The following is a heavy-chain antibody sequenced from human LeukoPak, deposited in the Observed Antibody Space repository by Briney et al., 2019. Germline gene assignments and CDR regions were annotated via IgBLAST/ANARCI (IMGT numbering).Heavy chain of an antibody. D-gene: IGHD3-22*01. Sequence: ASVKVSCKAFGYTFSSHAMNWVRQAPGQGLEWLGITNPSGGSTAYAQKFQGRLTMTRDTSTSIVYMELTSLRSEDTAVYYCARVGDDRSGYYYFDYWGQGTLVTVSS. CDR3: ARVGDDRSGYYYFDY. V-gene: IGHV1-46*01. J-gene: IGHJ4*02. CDR2: TNPSGGST. CDR1: GYTFSSHA.